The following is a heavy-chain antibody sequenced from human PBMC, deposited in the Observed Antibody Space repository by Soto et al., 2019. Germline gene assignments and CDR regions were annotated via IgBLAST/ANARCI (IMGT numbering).Heavy chain of an antibody. CDR2: IWYDGSNK. CDR1: GFTFSSDG. Sequence: QVQLVESGGGVVQPGRSLRLSCAASGFTFSSDGMHWVRQAPGKGLEWVAVIWYDGSNKYDADSVKGRFTIYRDNSKNTLYLQMNSLRAEVTAVYYCARDRGLDQLPTIGSYSYGIDVWGQGSTVTVFS. J-gene: IGHJ6*02. CDR3: ARDRGLDQLPTIGSYSYGIDV. V-gene: IGHV3-33*01. D-gene: IGHD2-2*01.